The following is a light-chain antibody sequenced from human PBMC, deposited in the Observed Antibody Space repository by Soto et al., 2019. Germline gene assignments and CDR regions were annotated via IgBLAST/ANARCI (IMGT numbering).Light chain of an antibody. Sequence: QSALTQPASVSGSPGQSITISCTGTSRDVCGYNYVSWFQQHPGKAPKLMIYDVSTRPSGVSNRFSGSKSGNTASLTISGLQAEDEADYYCSSHTISTTLVFGGGTKLTVL. V-gene: IGLV2-14*01. CDR1: SRDVCGYNY. CDR3: SSHTISTTLV. J-gene: IGLJ2*01. CDR2: DVS.